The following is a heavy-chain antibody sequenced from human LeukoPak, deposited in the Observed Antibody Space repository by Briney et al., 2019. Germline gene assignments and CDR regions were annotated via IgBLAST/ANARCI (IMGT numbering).Heavy chain of an antibody. CDR1: GFTFSSYS. CDR3: AREYGSGSYYNIASNKLVTPSLYYYGMDV. CDR2: ISSSSSYI. J-gene: IGHJ6*02. V-gene: IGHV3-21*01. D-gene: IGHD3-10*01. Sequence: PGGSLRLSCAASGFTFSSYSMNWVRQAPGKGLEWVSSISSSSSYIYYADSVKGRFTISRDNAKNSLYLQMNSLRAEDTAVYYCAREYGSGSYYNIASNKLVTPSLYYYGMDVWGQGTTVTVSS.